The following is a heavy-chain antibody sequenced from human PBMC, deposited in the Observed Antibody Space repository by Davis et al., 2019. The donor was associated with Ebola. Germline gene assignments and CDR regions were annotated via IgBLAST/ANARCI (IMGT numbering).Heavy chain of an antibody. Sequence: MPSETLSLTCTVSGGSISSSSYYWGWIRQPPGKGLEWIGSIYYSGSTNYNPSLKSRVTISVDTSKNQFSLKLSSVTAADTAVYYCARGHLYYYGSGSYYNGRFDPWGQGTLVTVSS. D-gene: IGHD3-10*01. V-gene: IGHV4-39*07. CDR3: ARGHLYYYGSGSYYNGRFDP. CDR1: GGSISSSSYY. CDR2: IYYSGST. J-gene: IGHJ5*02.